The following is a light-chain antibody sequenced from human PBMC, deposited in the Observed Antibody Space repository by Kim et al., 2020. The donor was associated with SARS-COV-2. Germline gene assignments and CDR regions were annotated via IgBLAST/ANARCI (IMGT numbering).Light chain of an antibody. CDR1: HSVSSS. CDR3: QQYDNWPRT. Sequence: EIVMTQSPATLSVSPGERATLSCKASHSVSSSLAWYQQKPGQAPRLLIYGASTRATGFPARFSGSGSGTEFTLTISSLQSEDFAVYYCQQYDNWPRTFGQGTKV. J-gene: IGKJ1*01. V-gene: IGKV3-15*01. CDR2: GAS.